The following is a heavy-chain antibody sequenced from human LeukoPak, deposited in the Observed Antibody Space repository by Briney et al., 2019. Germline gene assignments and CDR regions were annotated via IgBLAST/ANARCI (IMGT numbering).Heavy chain of an antibody. CDR3: AKDRYDYVWGSYRQYYFDY. CDR2: IKQDGSEK. V-gene: IGHV3-7*01. J-gene: IGHJ4*02. Sequence: PGGSLRLSCAASGFTFSNYWMSWVRQAPGKGLELVANIKQDGSEKYYVDSVKGRFTISRDNTKNSLYLQLNSLRAEDTAVYYCAKDRYDYVWGSYRQYYFDYWGQGTLVTVSS. CDR1: GFTFSNYW. D-gene: IGHD3-16*02.